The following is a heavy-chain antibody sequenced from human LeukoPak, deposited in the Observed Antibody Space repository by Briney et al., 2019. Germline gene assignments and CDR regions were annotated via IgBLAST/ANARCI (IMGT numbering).Heavy chain of an antibody. CDR1: GYNFTSLY. V-gene: IGHV1-46*01. D-gene: IGHD4-17*01. CDR2: INPSSGST. CDR3: ARASSGGDYVWYFDY. Sequence: ASVKVSCKAHGYNFTSLYMPWGGHAPGQGLGWMGKINPSSGSTSYAQKFQGRVTMTRDTSTSTVYMELSSLRSEDTAVYYCARASSGGDYVWYFDYWGQGTLVTVSS. J-gene: IGHJ4*02.